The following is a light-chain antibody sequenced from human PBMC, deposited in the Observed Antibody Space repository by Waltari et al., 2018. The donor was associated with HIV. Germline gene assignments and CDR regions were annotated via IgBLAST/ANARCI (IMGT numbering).Light chain of an antibody. CDR3: QSYDSSLSGLWV. J-gene: IGLJ3*02. V-gene: IGLV1-40*01. Sequence: SVLTQPPSVSGAPGQWVSISCTGNNSNIGAGFDVHLARNSPGTAPKLVISGDTIRPSGVPDRLSGSRSGNSVTLDITGLRAEDEGDYFCQSYDSSLSGLWVFGAGTRLTVL. CDR1: NSNIGAGFD. CDR2: GDT.